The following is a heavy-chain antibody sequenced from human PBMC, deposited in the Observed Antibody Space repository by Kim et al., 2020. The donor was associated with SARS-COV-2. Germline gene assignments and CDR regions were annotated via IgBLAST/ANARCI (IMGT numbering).Heavy chain of an antibody. CDR3: ARVPYYDFWSGYTSGYYYGMDV. CDR1: GGSISSYY. Sequence: SETLSLTCTVSGGSISSYYWSWIRQPPGKGLEWIGYIYYSGSTNYNPSLKSRVTISVDTSKNQFSLKLSSVTAADTAVYYCARVPYYDFWSGYTSGYYYGMDVWGQGTTVTVSS. J-gene: IGHJ6*02. V-gene: IGHV4-59*01. CDR2: IYYSGST. D-gene: IGHD3-3*01.